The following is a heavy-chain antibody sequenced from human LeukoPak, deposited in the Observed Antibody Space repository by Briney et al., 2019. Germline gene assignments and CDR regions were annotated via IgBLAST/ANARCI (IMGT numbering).Heavy chain of an antibody. J-gene: IGHJ4*02. Sequence: GGSLRLSCAASGFTFSSYGMHWVRQAPGKGLEWVANIKQDGSEKYYVDSVKGRFTISRDNAKNSLYLQMNSLRAEDTAVYYCASMVDPDLGYWGQGTLVTVSS. D-gene: IGHD2-15*01. CDR2: IKQDGSEK. V-gene: IGHV3-7*01. CDR1: GFTFSSYG. CDR3: ASMVDPDLGY.